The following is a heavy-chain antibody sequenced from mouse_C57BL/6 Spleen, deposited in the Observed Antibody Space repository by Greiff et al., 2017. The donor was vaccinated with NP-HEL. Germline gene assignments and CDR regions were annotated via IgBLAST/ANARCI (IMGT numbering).Heavy chain of an antibody. CDR2: FYPGSGSI. CDR1: GYTFTEYT. J-gene: IGHJ1*03. Sequence: LVESGAELVKPGASVKLSCKASGYTFTEYTIHWVKQRSGQGLEWIGWFYPGSGSIKYNEKFKDKATLTADKSSSTVYMELSRLTSEDSAVYFCARHEETVVARWYFDVWGTGTTVTVSS. V-gene: IGHV1-62-2*01. D-gene: IGHD1-1*01. CDR3: ARHEETVVARWYFDV.